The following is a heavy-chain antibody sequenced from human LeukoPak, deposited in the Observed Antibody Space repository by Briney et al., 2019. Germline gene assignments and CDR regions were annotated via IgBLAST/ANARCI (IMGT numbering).Heavy chain of an antibody. CDR3: ARDPYDSSWGLCYFDY. J-gene: IGHJ4*02. CDR1: GFTFTNYA. V-gene: IGHV3-7*04. Sequence: QPGRSLRLSCAASGFTFTNYAMHWVRQAPGKGLEWVANIKQDGSDKYYVDSVKGRFTISRDNAKNPLYLQMNSLRAEDTAVYYCARDPYDSSWGLCYFDYWGQGNLVTVSS. D-gene: IGHD3-22*01. CDR2: IKQDGSDK.